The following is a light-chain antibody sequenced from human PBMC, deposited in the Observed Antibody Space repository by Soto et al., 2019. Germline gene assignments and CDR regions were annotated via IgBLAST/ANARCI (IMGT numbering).Light chain of an antibody. CDR3: SSYAGSNNPYV. CDR2: EVS. V-gene: IGLV2-8*01. Sequence: QSVLTQPPSASGSPGQSVTISCTGTSSDVGGYNYVSWYQQHPGKAPKLMIYEVSKRPPGVPDRFSGSKSGNTASLTVSGLQAEDEADYYCSSYAGSNNPYVFGTGTKLTVL. J-gene: IGLJ1*01. CDR1: SSDVGGYNY.